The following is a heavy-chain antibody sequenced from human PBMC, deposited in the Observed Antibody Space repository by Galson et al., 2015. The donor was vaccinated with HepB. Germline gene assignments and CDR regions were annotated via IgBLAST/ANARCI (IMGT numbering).Heavy chain of an antibody. CDR2: VDPEDGET. CDR3: ATGIYCSGGSCNYYGMDV. J-gene: IGHJ6*02. V-gene: IGHV1-69-2*01. Sequence: VQQAPGKGLEWMGLVDPEDGETIYAEKFQGRVTISADTSTDTAYMELSSLRSDDTAVYYCATGIYCSGGSCNYYGMDVWGQGTTVTVSS. D-gene: IGHD2-15*01.